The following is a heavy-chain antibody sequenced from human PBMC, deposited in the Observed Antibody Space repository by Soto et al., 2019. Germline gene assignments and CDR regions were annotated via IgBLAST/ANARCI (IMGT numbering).Heavy chain of an antibody. CDR2: ISGSGGST. CDR3: AKDRGYYGSGSYYTDSY. CDR1: GFTFSSYA. V-gene: IGHV3-23*01. J-gene: IGHJ4*02. Sequence: GGSLRLSCAASGFTFSSYAMSWVRQAPGKGLEWVSAISGSGGSTYYADSVKGRFTISRDNSKNTLYLQMNSLRAEDTAVYYCAKDRGYYGSGSYYTDSYWGQGTLVTVSS. D-gene: IGHD3-10*01.